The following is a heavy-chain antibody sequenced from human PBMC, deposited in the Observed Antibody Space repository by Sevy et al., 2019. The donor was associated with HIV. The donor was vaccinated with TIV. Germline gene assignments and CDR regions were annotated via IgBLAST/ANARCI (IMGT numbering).Heavy chain of an antibody. Sequence: GESLKISCAASGFIFNSYGMHWVCQAPGKGLQWLTFIRYDGTNKYYVDSVRGRFTISRDNSKNTLYLQMNSLRTDDTAVYYCAKGPHPAVTTSYGMDVWGQGTTVTVSS. CDR2: IRYDGTNK. CDR1: GFIFNSYG. J-gene: IGHJ6*02. D-gene: IGHD4-17*01. V-gene: IGHV3-30*02. CDR3: AKGPHPAVTTSYGMDV.